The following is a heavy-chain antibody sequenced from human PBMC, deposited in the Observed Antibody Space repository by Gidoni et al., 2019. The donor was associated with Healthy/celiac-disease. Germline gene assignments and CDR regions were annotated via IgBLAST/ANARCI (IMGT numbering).Heavy chain of an antibody. CDR1: GGSISSGGYY. CDR3: ARDNGITGTNY. J-gene: IGHJ4*02. Sequence: QLQLKEAGPGRVKPSRTLSPTCTFSGGSISSGGYYWSWIRQHPGKGLEWIGYIYYSGSTYYNPSLKSRVTISVDTSKNQFSLKLSSVTAADTAVYYCARDNGITGTNYWGQGTLVTVSS. CDR2: IYYSGST. V-gene: IGHV4-31*03. D-gene: IGHD1-7*01.